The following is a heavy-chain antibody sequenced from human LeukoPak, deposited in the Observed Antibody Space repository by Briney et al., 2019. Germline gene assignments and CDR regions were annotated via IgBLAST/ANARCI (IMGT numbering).Heavy chain of an antibody. Sequence: VALVKVSCKASGYTFTSYDINWVRQAPGQGLEWMGWMNPNSGNTGYAQKFQGRVTMTRNTSISTAYMELSSLRSEDTAVYYCARAPDPLGYCSSTSCYEPDNWGQGTLVTVSS. V-gene: IGHV1-8*01. CDR2: MNPNSGNT. CDR1: GYTFTSYD. CDR3: ARAPDPLGYCSSTSCYEPDN. J-gene: IGHJ4*02. D-gene: IGHD2-2*01.